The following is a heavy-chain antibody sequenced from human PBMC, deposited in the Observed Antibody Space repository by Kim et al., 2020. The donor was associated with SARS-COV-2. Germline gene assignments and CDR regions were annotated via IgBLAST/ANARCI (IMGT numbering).Heavy chain of an antibody. CDR1: GFTFSSYA. V-gene: IGHV3-30*04. Sequence: GGSLRLSCAASGFTFSSYAMHWVRQAPGKGLEWVAVISYDGSNKYYADSVKGRFTISRDNSKNTLYLQMNSLRAEDTAVYYCARPRKAAALDYWGQGTLVTVSS. J-gene: IGHJ4*02. CDR2: ISYDGSNK. D-gene: IGHD6-13*01. CDR3: ARPRKAAALDY.